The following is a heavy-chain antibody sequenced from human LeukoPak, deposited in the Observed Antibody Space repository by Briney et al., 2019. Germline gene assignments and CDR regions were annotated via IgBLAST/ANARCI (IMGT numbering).Heavy chain of an antibody. J-gene: IGHJ6*02. CDR1: GGTFSSYA. D-gene: IGHD6-13*01. CDR2: IIPFFGTA. V-gene: IGHV1-69*01. CDR3: ARRGSSSWHPTYYYYGMDV. Sequence: ASVKVSCKASGGTFSSYAISWVRQAPGQGLEWMGGIIPFFGTANYAQKFQGRVTITADESTSTAYMELSSLRSEDTAVYYCARRGSSSWHPTYYYYGMDVWGQGTTVTVSS.